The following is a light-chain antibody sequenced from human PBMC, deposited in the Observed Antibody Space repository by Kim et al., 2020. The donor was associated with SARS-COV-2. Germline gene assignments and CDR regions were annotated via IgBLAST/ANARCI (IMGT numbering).Light chain of an antibody. Sequence: RITISGNGTDSNIGAGYDLHWYQQIPGTAPKLLIYGDDDRPLRVPDRFSGSKSGTSASLAISGLQVDDEAHYYCQTYDRSLSAWVFGGGTQLTVL. CDR3: QTYDRSLSAWV. J-gene: IGLJ3*02. CDR2: GDD. V-gene: IGLV1-40*01. CDR1: DSNIGAGYD.